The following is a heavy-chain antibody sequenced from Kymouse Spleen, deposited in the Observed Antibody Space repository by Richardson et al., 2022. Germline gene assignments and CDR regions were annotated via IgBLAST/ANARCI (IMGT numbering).Heavy chain of an antibody. D-gene: IGHD6-19*01. J-gene: IGHJ4*02. V-gene: IGHV4-34*01. CDR3: ARGYSSSWTGYSSGWYFDY. CDR1: GGSFSGYY. Sequence: QVQLQQWGAGLLKPSETLSLTCAVYGGSFSGYYWSWIRQPPGKGLEWIGEINHSGSTNYNPSLKSRVTISVDTSKNQFSLKLSSVTAADTAVYYCARGYSSSWTGYSSGWYFDYWGQGTLVTVSS. CDR2: INHSGST.